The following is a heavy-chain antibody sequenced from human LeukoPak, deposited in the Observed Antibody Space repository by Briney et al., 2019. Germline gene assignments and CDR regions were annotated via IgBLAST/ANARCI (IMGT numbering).Heavy chain of an antibody. CDR2: ISAYNGNT. CDR3: ARVLYDSSGEDAFDI. CDR1: GYTFTSYG. J-gene: IGHJ3*02. V-gene: IGHV1-18*01. D-gene: IGHD3-22*01. Sequence: ASVKVSFKSSGYTFTSYGISWVRQPPGQGLEWMGWISAYNGNTNYAQKRQGRVTMTTDTSTSTAYMELRSLRSDDTAVYYCARVLYDSSGEDAFDIWGQGTMVTVSS.